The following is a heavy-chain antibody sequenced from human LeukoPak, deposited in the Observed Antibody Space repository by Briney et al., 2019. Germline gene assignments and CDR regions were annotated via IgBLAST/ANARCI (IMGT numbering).Heavy chain of an antibody. CDR3: ARNQAVAGNHGAMDI. D-gene: IGHD6-19*01. V-gene: IGHV4-28*01. CDR1: GYSISSSHW. Sequence: SETLSLTCDVPGYSISSSHWWGWFRQPPGKGLEWIGYIYYSGSAYYNTSLNSRITMSVDTSKNQFSLKVTSVTALDTAVYYCARNQAVAGNHGAMDIWGQGTMVTVSS. J-gene: IGHJ3*02. CDR2: IYYSGSA.